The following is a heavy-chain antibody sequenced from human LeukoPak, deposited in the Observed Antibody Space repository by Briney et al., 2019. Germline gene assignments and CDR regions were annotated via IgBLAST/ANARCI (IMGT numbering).Heavy chain of an antibody. D-gene: IGHD5-18*01. J-gene: IGHJ6*03. CDR1: GGSISSYY. Sequence: SETLSLTCTVSGGSISSYYWSWIRQPPGKGLEWIGYLHYSGSTNYNPSLKSRVTISVDTSKNQFSLKLSSVTAADTAVYYCARVIEGGYSYGSYYYYMDVWGKGTTVTISS. V-gene: IGHV4-59*01. CDR3: ARVIEGGYSYGSYYYYMDV. CDR2: LHYSGST.